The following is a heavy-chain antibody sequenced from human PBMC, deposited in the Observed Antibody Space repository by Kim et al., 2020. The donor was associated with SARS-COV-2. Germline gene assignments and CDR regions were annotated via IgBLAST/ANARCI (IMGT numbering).Heavy chain of an antibody. CDR3: ARVPGPATGYFDY. V-gene: IGHV4-31*03. CDR2: MYYSGST. D-gene: IGHD1-26*01. J-gene: IGHJ4*02. Sequence: SETLSLTCTVSGGSMSSGAYYWSWFRQHPGEGLEWIGFMYYSGSTHYNPSLKSRVTISVDTSKNQFSLKLSSVTAADTAVYYCARVPGPATGYFDYWGQGTLVTVSS. CDR1: GGSMSSGAYY.